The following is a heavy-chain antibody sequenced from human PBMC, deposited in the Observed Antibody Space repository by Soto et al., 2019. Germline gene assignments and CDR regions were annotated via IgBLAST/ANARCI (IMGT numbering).Heavy chain of an antibody. CDR1: GFSLSTSGVG. J-gene: IGHJ4*02. CDR3: AREVYSSTYFDS. D-gene: IGHD6-13*01. Sequence: QITLKESGPTLVRPTETLTLTCTFSGFSLSTSGVGVGWIRQPPGKALEWLALIYWDDDHRYSPSLKTRLTITKETSKNQVVLTMTKLDTADTATYYCAREVYSSTYFDSWGQGTLVTVSS. CDR2: IYWDDDH. V-gene: IGHV2-5*02.